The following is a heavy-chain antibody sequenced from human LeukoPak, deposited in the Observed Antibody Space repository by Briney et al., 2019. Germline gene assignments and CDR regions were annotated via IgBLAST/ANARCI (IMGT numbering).Heavy chain of an antibody. CDR2: IGYDGVNK. J-gene: IGHJ4*02. CDR1: GFTFSSYP. Sequence: AGGSLRLSCAASGFTFSSYPMHWVRQAPGKGLEWVAVIGYDGVNKFYTDSVKGRFTISRDDSKTTLYLQMDSLRPEDTALYYCARDFLRGAPEYFDQWGQGTLVTVSS. D-gene: IGHD3-10*01. V-gene: IGHV3-30*14. CDR3: ARDFLRGAPEYFDQ.